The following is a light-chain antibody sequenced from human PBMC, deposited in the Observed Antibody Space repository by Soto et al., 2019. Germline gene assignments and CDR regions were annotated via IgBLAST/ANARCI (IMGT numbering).Light chain of an antibody. CDR3: SSYTSSSLYV. CDR2: DVD. J-gene: IGLJ1*01. V-gene: IGLV2-14*01. CDR1: SY. Sequence: QSALTQPASVSGSPGQSITMSCTGTSYVSWYQQHPGKAPKLMIYDVDNRPSGVSNRFSGSKSGNTASLTISGLQAEDEADYYCSSYTSSSLYVFGTGTKVTVL.